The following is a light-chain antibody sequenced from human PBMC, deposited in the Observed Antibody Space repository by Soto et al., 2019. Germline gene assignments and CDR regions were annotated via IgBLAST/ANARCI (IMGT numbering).Light chain of an antibody. J-gene: IGLJ1*01. CDR2: EVS. CDR1: DSDIGGYNF. V-gene: IGLV2-14*01. Sequence: QSVLTQPASVSGSPGQSITISCTGTDSDIGGYNFVSWYQQHPGKAPKLMIYEVSNRPSGVSNRFSGSKSGNTASLTISGLQAEDEADYYCNAYTSSSTYVFATGTKLTVL. CDR3: NAYTSSSTYV.